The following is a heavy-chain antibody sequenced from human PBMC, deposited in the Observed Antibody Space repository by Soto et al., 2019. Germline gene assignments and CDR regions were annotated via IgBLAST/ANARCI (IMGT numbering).Heavy chain of an antibody. CDR3: AKGGYYSLFDI. J-gene: IGHJ3*02. D-gene: IGHD3-16*01. CDR1: GFPFSSYA. CDR2: ISGSGGRT. Sequence: VGSLRLSCVASGFPFSSYAMSWVRQTPGKGLEWVSGISGSGGRTYYADSVKGRFTISRDNSNNTLSLQMHILRVEDTAVYFCAKGGYYSLFDIWGQGTMVTVSS. V-gene: IGHV3-23*01.